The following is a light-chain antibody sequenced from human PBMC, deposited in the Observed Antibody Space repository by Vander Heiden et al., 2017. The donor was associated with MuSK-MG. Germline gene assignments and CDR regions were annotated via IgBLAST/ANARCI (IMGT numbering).Light chain of an antibody. CDR3: QQNCSSPWT. CDR2: GAS. J-gene: IGKJ1*01. CDR1: QSVSSSY. V-gene: IGKV3-20*01. Sequence: IVSTHSPRTCSLSPGERAPFSCRASQSVSSSYLAWYQQKPGQAPRLLIYGASSRATGIPDRFSGSGSGTDFTLTISSLEPEDFAVDYCQQNCSSPWTFGQGAKVEIK.